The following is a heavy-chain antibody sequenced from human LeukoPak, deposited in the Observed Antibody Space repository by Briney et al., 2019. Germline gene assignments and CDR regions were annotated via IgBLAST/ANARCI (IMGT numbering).Heavy chain of an antibody. D-gene: IGHD3-3*01. Sequence: ASVKVSCKASGYTFTDYYMHWVRQAPGQGLEWMGWINPNSGGTNYARKFQGRVTMTRDTSVTTAYMELSRLRSDDTAVYYCARGITIFGVIRPFYYYMDVWGKGTTVTVSS. V-gene: IGHV1-2*02. CDR3: ARGITIFGVIRPFYYYMDV. CDR1: GYTFTDYY. J-gene: IGHJ6*03. CDR2: INPNSGGT.